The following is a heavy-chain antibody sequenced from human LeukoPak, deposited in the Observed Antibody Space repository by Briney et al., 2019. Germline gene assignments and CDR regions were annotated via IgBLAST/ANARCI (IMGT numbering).Heavy chain of an antibody. CDR2: IQEAGSER. CDR1: GFTFGNSW. J-gene: IGHJ4*02. D-gene: IGHD2-15*01. Sequence: PGGSLRPSCAASGFTFGNSWMNWVRHPPGKGLQWVATIQEAGSERYYVDSVKGRFTISRDNAKSSLFLLMNSLRAEDTAVYHCARGRKDCSAGNCYSDYGGQGTLVTVSS. V-gene: IGHV3-7*01. CDR3: ARGRKDCSAGNCYSDY.